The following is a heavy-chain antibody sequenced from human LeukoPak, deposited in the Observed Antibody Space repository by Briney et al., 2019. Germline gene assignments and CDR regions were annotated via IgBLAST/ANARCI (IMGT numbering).Heavy chain of an antibody. Sequence: ASVKVSCKASGYTFTSYDINWVRQATGQGLEWMGWMNPNSGNTGYAQKFQGRVTMTRNTSISTAYMELSSLRSEDTAVYYCARDRASWSYDSSGYDLYYFDYWGQGTLVTVSS. CDR3: ARDRASWSYDSSGYDLYYFDY. CDR1: GYTFTSYD. V-gene: IGHV1-8*01. J-gene: IGHJ4*02. D-gene: IGHD3-22*01. CDR2: MNPNSGNT.